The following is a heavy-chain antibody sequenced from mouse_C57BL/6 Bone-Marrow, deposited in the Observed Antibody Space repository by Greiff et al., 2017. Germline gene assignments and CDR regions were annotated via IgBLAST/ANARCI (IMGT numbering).Heavy chain of an antibody. Sequence: VQLKESGGGLVKPGGSLKLSCAASGFTFSDYGMHWVRQAPEKGLEWVAYISSGSSTIYYADTVKGRFTISRDNAKNTLFLQMTSLRSEDTAMYYCAITGTFAYWGQGTLVTVSA. V-gene: IGHV5-17*01. J-gene: IGHJ3*01. D-gene: IGHD4-1*01. CDR1: GFTFSDYG. CDR3: AITGTFAY. CDR2: ISSGSSTI.